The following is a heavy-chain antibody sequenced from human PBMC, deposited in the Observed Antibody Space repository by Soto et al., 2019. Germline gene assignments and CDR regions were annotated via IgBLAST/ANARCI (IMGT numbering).Heavy chain of an antibody. Sequence: PSETLCLTCAVYGGSFSGYYWSWIRQPPGKGLEWIGEINHSGSTNYNPSLKSRVTISVDTSKNQFSLKLSSVTAAATAVYYCARGYSSGWYGRLKFVYWGQGSLV. J-gene: IGHJ4*02. D-gene: IGHD6-19*01. CDR2: INHSGST. CDR3: ARGYSSGWYGRLKFVY. CDR1: GGSFSGYY. V-gene: IGHV4-34*01.